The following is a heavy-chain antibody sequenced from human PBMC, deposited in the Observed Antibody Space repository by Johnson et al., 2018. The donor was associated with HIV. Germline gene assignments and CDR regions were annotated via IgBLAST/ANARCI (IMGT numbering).Heavy chain of an antibody. CDR2: ISYDGSHK. CDR3: ARTRRRVGAKPWGAFDI. V-gene: IGHV3-30-3*01. Sequence: QVQLVESGGGVVLPGRSLRLSCAASGFTFSRYAMHWVRQAPGKGLEWVAVISYDGSHKYYADYVKGRFTISRDNSKNTLSLKMNSLRPEDTAMYYCARTRRRVGAKPWGAFDIWGQGTAVTVSS. J-gene: IGHJ3*02. D-gene: IGHD1-26*01. CDR1: GFTFSRYA.